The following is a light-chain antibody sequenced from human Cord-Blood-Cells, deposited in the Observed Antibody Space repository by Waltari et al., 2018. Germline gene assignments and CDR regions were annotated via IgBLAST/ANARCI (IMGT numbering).Light chain of an antibody. V-gene: IGLV2-14*01. J-gene: IGLJ1*01. CDR2: EVS. CDR3: SSYTSSSTLV. Sequence: SALTQPASVSGSPGQSITLSCPGTSSAVRGYNYASWYQQHPGKAPKLMIYEVSNRPSGVSNRFSGSKSGNTASLTISGLQAEDEADYYCSSYTSSSTLVFGTGTKVTVL. CDR1: SSAVRGYNY.